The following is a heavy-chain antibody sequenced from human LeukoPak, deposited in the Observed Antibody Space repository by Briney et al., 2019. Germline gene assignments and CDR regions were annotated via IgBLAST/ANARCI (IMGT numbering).Heavy chain of an antibody. CDR1: GYTFTSYG. Sequence: RASVTVSCKASGYTFTSYGISWVRQAPGQGLEWMGWISAYNGNTNYAQKLQGRVTMTTDTSTSTAYMELRSLRSDDTAVYYCARIVFLTGYYNRGYYFDYWGQGTLVTVSS. CDR3: ARIVFLTGYYNRGYYFDY. CDR2: ISAYNGNT. D-gene: IGHD3-9*01. V-gene: IGHV1-18*01. J-gene: IGHJ4*02.